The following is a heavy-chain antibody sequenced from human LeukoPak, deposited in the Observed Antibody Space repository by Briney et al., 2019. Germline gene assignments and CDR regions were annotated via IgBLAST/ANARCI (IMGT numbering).Heavy chain of an antibody. Sequence: GGSLRLSCVASGLTFSSYWMSWVRQAPGKGLEWVANINEDGSEKYYVDSVKGRFTISRDNAKNSLYLQMNGLRAEDTALYYCARAHHWGQGTLVTVSS. V-gene: IGHV3-7*01. CDR2: INEDGSEK. CDR3: ARAHH. CDR1: GLTFSSYW. J-gene: IGHJ5*02.